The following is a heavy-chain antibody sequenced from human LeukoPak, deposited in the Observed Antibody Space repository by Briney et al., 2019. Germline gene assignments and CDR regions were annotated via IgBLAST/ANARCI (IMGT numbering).Heavy chain of an antibody. CDR1: GYTFTGYY. CDR3: ARMSTVTTSRDY. J-gene: IGHJ4*02. Sequence: GSSVKVSCKASGYTFTGYYMHWVRQAPGQGLEWMGRINPNSGGTNYAQKFQGRVTITRDTSISTAYMELSRLRSDDTAVYYCARMSTVTTSRDYWGQGTLVTVSS. D-gene: IGHD4-17*01. CDR2: INPNSGGT. V-gene: IGHV1-2*06.